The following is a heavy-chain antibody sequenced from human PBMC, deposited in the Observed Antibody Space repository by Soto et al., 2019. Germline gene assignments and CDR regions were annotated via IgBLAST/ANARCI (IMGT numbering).Heavy chain of an antibody. Sequence: EVQLAESGGGSVQPGGSLRLSCAASGFTFSSYWMHWVRQAPVKGLVWVSRIKSDGSGTYYADSVKGRLTISRDNAKNTLYLQMNSLRAEDTAVYYCARGDGDYYDGNGYLGRHWGQGPLVTVSP. CDR1: GFTFSSYW. CDR3: ARGDGDYYDGNGYLGRH. D-gene: IGHD3-22*01. CDR2: IKSDGSGT. V-gene: IGHV3-74*01. J-gene: IGHJ4*02.